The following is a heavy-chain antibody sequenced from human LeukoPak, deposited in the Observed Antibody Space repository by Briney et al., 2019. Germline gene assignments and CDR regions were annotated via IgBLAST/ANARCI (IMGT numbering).Heavy chain of an antibody. CDR2: IYYSGST. J-gene: IGHJ5*02. D-gene: IGHD2-15*01. V-gene: IGHV4-39*07. Sequence: PSETLSLTCTVSGGSISSSSYYWGWIRQPPGKGLEWIGSIYYSGSTYYNPSLKSRVTISVDTSKNQFSLKLSSVTAADTAVYYCARGYIVVVVAATGPPPRDRSGPFDPWGQGTLVTVSS. CDR1: GGSISSSSYY. CDR3: ARGYIVVVVAATGPPPRDRSGPFDP.